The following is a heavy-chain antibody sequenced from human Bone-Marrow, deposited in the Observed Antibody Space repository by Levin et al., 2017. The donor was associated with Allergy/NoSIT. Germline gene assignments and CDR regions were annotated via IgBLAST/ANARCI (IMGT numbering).Heavy chain of an antibody. CDR3: AKGPSRLVLIAYFDL. J-gene: IGHJ2*01. D-gene: IGHD6-6*01. CDR1: FFPFSPSS. CDR2: INWNRGFT. Sequence: PGGSLRLSCASSFFPFSPSSLPFFLPFPLKGLEWVSGINWNRGFTGYADSVKGRFTISRDNATNSVYLQMNSLRTEDTALYYCAKGPSRLVLIAYFDLWGRGTLVTVSS. V-gene: IGHV3-9*01.